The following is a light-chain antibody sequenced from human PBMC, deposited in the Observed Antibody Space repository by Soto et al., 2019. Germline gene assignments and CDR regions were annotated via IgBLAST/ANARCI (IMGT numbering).Light chain of an antibody. J-gene: IGKJ1*01. CDR1: QSVSSY. V-gene: IGKV3-11*01. Sequence: EIVLTQSPATLSLSPGERATLSCRASQSVSSYLAWYQQKPGQAPRLLIYDASNRATGIPARFSGSGSGTDVTLTISSLEPEDFAVYYCQQRSNWPGFGQGTKVEI. CDR3: QQRSNWPG. CDR2: DAS.